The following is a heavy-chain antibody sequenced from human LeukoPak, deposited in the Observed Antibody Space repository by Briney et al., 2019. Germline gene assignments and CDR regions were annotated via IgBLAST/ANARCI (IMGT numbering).Heavy chain of an antibody. Sequence: PGGSLRLSCVASGFTFSSYSMNWVRQAPGKGLEWISYITSSSGSLSYADSVKGRFIISRDNAKNSLYLQMNSLRAEDTAVYYCAGAHYWGQGTLVTVSS. V-gene: IGHV3-48*01. CDR3: AGAHY. CDR1: GFTFSSYS. CDR2: ITSSSGSL. J-gene: IGHJ4*02.